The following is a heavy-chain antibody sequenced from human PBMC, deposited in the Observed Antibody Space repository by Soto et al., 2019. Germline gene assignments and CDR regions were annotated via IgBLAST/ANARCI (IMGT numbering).Heavy chain of an antibody. CDR3: TTDHRRLYSSSWYQYFQH. Sequence: NPGGSLRLSCAASGFTFSNAWMSWVRQAPGKGLEWVGRIKSKTDGGTTDYAAPVKGRFTISRDDSKNTLYLQMNSLKTEDTAVYYCTTDHRRLYSSSWYQYFQHWGQGTLVTVSS. CDR1: GFTFSNAW. D-gene: IGHD6-13*01. CDR2: IKSKTDGGTT. V-gene: IGHV3-15*01. J-gene: IGHJ1*01.